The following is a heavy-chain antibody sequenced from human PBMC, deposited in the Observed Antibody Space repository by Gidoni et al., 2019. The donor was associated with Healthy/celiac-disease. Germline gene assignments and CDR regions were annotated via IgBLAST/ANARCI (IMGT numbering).Heavy chain of an antibody. CDR1: GFTFSNAW. CDR2: IKSKTDGGTT. D-gene: IGHD6-13*01. CDR3: TTEPLGIAAAGTRVY. Sequence: EVQLVESGGGLVKPGGSLRLSCAASGFTFSNAWMSWVRQAPGKGLEWVGRIKSKTDGGTTDYAAPVKGRFTISRDDSKNTLYLQMNSLKTEDTAVYYCTTEPLGIAAAGTRVYWGQGTLVTVSS. J-gene: IGHJ4*02. V-gene: IGHV3-15*01.